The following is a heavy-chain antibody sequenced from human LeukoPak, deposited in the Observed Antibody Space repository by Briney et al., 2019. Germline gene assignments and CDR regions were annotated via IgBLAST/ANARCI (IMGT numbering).Heavy chain of an antibody. CDR3: ARPRAPYYYDSSAPGAFDI. V-gene: IGHV3-48*02. D-gene: IGHD3-22*01. J-gene: IGHJ3*02. Sequence: GGSLRLSCAASGFTFSSYSMNWVRQAPGKGLEWVSYISSSSSTIYYADSVKGRFTISRDNAKNSLYLQMNSLRDEDTAVYYCARPRAPYYYDSSAPGAFDIWGQGTTVTVSS. CDR2: ISSSSSTI. CDR1: GFTFSSYS.